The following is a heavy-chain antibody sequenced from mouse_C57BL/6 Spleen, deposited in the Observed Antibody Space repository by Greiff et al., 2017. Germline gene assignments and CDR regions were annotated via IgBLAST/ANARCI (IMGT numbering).Heavy chain of an antibody. V-gene: IGHV14-2*01. D-gene: IGHD2-4*01. CDR1: GFNIKDYY. CDR2: IDPEDGET. Sequence: EVQLQQSGAELVKPGASVTLSCTASGFNIKDYYMHWVKQRTEQGLEWIGRIDPEDGETKYAPKFPGKATITADTSSNTAYLPLSSLTSEDTAVYYCARYPYDYDGYYYAMDYWGQGTSVTVSS. CDR3: ARYPYDYDGYYYAMDY. J-gene: IGHJ4*01.